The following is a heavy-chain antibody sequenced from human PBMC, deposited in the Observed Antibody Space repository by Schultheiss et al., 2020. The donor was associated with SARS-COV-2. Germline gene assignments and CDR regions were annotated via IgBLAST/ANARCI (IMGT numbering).Heavy chain of an antibody. D-gene: IGHD4-23*01. V-gene: IGHV4-59*08. Sequence: SETLSLTCTVSGGSISSYYWSWIRQPPGKGLEWIGYIYYSGSTNYNPSLKSRVTISVDKSKNQFSLKLSSVTAADTAVYYCAARSDYGGKSLVDWGQGTLVTVSS. J-gene: IGHJ4*02. CDR1: GGSISSYY. CDR3: AARSDYGGKSLVD. CDR2: IYYSGST.